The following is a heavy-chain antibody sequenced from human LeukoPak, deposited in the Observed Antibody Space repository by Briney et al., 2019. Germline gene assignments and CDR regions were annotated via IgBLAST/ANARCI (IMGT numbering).Heavy chain of an antibody. D-gene: IGHD2-2*01. CDR3: ARGGGLYCSSTSCLTDY. CDR2: IYSTGST. CDR1: GGSISGCCYY. Sequence: SETLSLTCTVSGGSISGCCYYWSWIRQPAGKGLDWFVRIYSTGSTNYNPSLKSRVTISVDTSKNQFSLKLSSVTAADTAVYYCARGGGLYCSSTSCLTDYWGQGTLVTVSS. V-gene: IGHV4-61*10. J-gene: IGHJ4*02.